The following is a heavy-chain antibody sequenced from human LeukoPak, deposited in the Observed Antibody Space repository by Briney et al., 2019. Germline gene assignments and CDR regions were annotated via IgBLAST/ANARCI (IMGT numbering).Heavy chain of an antibody. V-gene: IGHV3-30*04. CDR1: GFTFSSYA. J-gene: IGHJ4*02. Sequence: PGASLRLSCAASGFTFSSYAMHWVRQAPGKGLEWVAVISYDGSNKYYADSVKGRFTISRDNSKNTLYLQMNSLRAVDTAVYYCAREGMGYSGYEAAFDYWGQGTLVTVSS. D-gene: IGHD5-12*01. CDR2: ISYDGSNK. CDR3: AREGMGYSGYEAAFDY.